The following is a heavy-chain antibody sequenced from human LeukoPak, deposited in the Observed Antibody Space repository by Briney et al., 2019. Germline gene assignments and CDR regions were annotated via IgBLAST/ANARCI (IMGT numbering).Heavy chain of an antibody. Sequence: PGGSLRLSCAASGFTFSSYAMHWVRQAPGKGLEWVAVISYDGSNKYYADSVKGRFTISRDNSKNTLYLQMNSLRAEDTAVYYCARDRGLDIVVVPAAMQNRPLDYWGQGTLVTVSS. CDR2: ISYDGSNK. D-gene: IGHD2-2*03. V-gene: IGHV3-30*04. CDR3: ARDRGLDIVVVPAAMQNRPLDY. CDR1: GFTFSSYA. J-gene: IGHJ4*02.